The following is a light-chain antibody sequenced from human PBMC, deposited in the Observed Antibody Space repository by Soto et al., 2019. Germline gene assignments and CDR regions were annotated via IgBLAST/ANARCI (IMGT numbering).Light chain of an antibody. CDR3: QQYDNLP. J-gene: IGKJ4*01. CDR1: QDISNY. Sequence: DIQMTQSPSSLSASVGDRVTITCQASQDISNYSNWYQQKPGKAPKLLIYDASNLETGVPSRFSGSGSGTDFTFTISSLQPEDIATYYCQQYDNLPFGGGTKVEIK. CDR2: DAS. V-gene: IGKV1-33*01.